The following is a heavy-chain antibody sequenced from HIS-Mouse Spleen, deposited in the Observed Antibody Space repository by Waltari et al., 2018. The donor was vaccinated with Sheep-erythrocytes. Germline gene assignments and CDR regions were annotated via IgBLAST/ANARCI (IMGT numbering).Heavy chain of an antibody. J-gene: IGHJ4*02. Sequence: RLSCAASGFTFSSYSMNWVRQAPGKGLEWVSSISSSSSYIYYADSVKGRFTITRDNAKNSLYLQMNSLRAEDTAVYYCARVASGATFDYWGQGTLVTVSS. V-gene: IGHV3-21*01. CDR1: GFTFSSYS. CDR3: ARVASGATFDY. CDR2: ISSSSSYI. D-gene: IGHD1-26*01.